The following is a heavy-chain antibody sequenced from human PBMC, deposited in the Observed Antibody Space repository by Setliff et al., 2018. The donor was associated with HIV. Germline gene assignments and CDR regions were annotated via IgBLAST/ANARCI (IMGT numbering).Heavy chain of an antibody. J-gene: IGHJ4*02. D-gene: IGHD3-10*01. V-gene: IGHV3-53*05. CDR3: ARDPNGSGNSLPN. CDR1: GFTVSDNY. Sequence: LRLSCAASGFTVSDNYMSWVRQAPGKGLECVSIIYSGGSTYYADSVKGRFTVSRDNSKNTLYLQMNSLRVVDTAVYYCARDPNGSGNSLPNWGQGTLVTVSS. CDR2: IYSGGST.